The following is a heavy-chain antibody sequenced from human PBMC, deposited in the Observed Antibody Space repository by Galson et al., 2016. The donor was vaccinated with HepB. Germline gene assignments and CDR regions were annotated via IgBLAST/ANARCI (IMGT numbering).Heavy chain of an antibody. CDR3: ARGGVKRVRFLEWLPNTHFDS. CDR1: GGSFSGNY. CDR2: IINSGGT. V-gene: IGHV4-34*01. J-gene: IGHJ4*02. Sequence: ETLSLTCAMYGGSFSGNYWSWIRQSPGKGLEWIGEIINSGGTNYNPSLKSRVTISLDTSKNQFSLKVTSLTAADTAVYYCARGGVKRVRFLEWLPNTHFDSWGQGTVVTVSS. D-gene: IGHD3-3*01.